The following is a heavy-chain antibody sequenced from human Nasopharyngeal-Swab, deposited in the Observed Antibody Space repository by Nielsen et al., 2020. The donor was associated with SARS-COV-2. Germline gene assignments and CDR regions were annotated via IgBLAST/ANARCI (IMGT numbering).Heavy chain of an antibody. CDR2: IIPILGIA. J-gene: IGHJ4*02. CDR1: GGTFSSYA. V-gene: IGHV1-69*04. CDR3: ARGNWNQALEY. Sequence: SVKVSCKASGGTFSSYAISWVRQAPGQGLEWMGRIIPILGIANYAQKLQGRVTMTTDTSTSTAYMELRSLRSDDTAVYYCARGNWNQALEYWGQGTLVTVSS. D-gene: IGHD1-1*01.